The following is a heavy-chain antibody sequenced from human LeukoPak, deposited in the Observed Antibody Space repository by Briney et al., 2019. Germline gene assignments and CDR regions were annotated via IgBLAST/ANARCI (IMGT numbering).Heavy chain of an antibody. CDR2: INPNSGGT. CDR3: ARELITMVRGVTPFDY. D-gene: IGHD3-10*01. V-gene: IGHV1-2*06. J-gene: IGHJ4*02. Sequence: ASVKVSCKASGYTFTGYYMHWVRQAPGQGLEWMGRINPNSGGTNYAQKFQGRVTMTRDTSISTAYMELSRLRSDDTAAYYCARELITMVRGVTPFDYWGQGTLVTVSS. CDR1: GYTFTGYY.